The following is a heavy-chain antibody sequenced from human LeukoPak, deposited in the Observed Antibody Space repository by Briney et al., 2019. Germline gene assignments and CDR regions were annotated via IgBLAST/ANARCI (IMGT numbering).Heavy chain of an antibody. CDR2: IWYDGSNK. D-gene: IGHD3-10*01. CDR1: GFXFSNYG. Sequence: GGSLRLSCAASGFXFSNYGIHWVRQAPGKGLEWVALIWYDGSNKHYADSVKGRFTISRDNSKNTLYLQMNSLRAEDTAVYYCAGSYYNVFDYWGQGTLVTVSS. V-gene: IGHV3-33*01. CDR3: AGSYYNVFDY. J-gene: IGHJ4*02.